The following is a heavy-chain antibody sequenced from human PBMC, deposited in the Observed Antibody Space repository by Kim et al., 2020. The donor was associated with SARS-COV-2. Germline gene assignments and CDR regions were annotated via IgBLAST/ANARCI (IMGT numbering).Heavy chain of an antibody. Sequence: SETLSLTCTVSGGSISSSSYYWGWIRQPPGKGLELIGSIYYSGSTYYNPSLKSRVTISVDTSKNQFSLKLSSVTAADTAVYYCARQGYYYDSSGYYYHSPSIWYFDLWGRGTLVTVSS. D-gene: IGHD3-22*01. V-gene: IGHV4-39*01. J-gene: IGHJ2*01. CDR1: GGSISSSSYY. CDR3: ARQGYYYDSSGYYYHSPSIWYFDL. CDR2: IYYSGST.